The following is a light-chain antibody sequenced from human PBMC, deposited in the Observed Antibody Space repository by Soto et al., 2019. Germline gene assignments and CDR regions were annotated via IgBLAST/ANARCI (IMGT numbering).Light chain of an antibody. CDR1: QSVSSY. J-gene: IGKJ4*01. Sequence: EILLTQSPATLSLSPGERASLSCSASQSVSSYLAWYQQKPGQAPRLLIYDASNMATGIPARFSGSGSGTDFTLTISSLEPDDFAVYYCQQRSNWPLTFGGGTKVEIK. V-gene: IGKV3-11*01. CDR2: DAS. CDR3: QQRSNWPLT.